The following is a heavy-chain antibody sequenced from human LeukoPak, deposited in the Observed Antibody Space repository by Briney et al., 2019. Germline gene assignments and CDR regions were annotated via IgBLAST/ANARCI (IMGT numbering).Heavy chain of an antibody. V-gene: IGHV4-39*01. J-gene: IGHJ1*01. Sequence: SETLSLTCTVSGGSISSSSYYWGWIRQPPGKELEWIGTIYYSGSTYYNPSLKSRVTISVDTSKNQFSLRLSSVTATDTAVYYCARSPSVVPAAWEYFQHWGQGTLVTVSS. CDR1: GGSISSSSYY. CDR3: ARSPSVVPAAWEYFQH. CDR2: IYYSGST. D-gene: IGHD2-2*01.